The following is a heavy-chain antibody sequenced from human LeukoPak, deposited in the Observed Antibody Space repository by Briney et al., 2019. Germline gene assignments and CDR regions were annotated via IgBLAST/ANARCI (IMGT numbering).Heavy chain of an antibody. CDR3: ARDPRYCSSTSCPP. J-gene: IGHJ5*02. D-gene: IGHD2-2*01. CDR1: GGTFSSYA. Sequence: SVKVSSTASGGTFSSYAISWVRQAPGQGLKWMGRIIPILGIANYAQKFQGRVTITADKSTSTAYMELSSLRSEDTAVYYCARDPRYCSSTSCPPWGQGTLVTVSS. CDR2: IIPILGIA. V-gene: IGHV1-69*04.